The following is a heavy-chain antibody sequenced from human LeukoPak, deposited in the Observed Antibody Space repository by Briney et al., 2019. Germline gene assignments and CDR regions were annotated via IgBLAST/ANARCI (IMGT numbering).Heavy chain of an antibody. CDR2: ISYDGTKK. V-gene: IGHV3-30*18. CDR3: AKGYSDYLDY. J-gene: IGHJ4*02. D-gene: IGHD4-11*01. CDR1: GFTFSSFG. Sequence: PGRPLRLSCAASGFTFSSFGMQWVRQAPGKGLEWVAQISYDGTKKYYGDSVQGRFTISRDNPENTLYLQMNSLRREDTALYYCAKGYSDYLDYWGQGALVTVSS.